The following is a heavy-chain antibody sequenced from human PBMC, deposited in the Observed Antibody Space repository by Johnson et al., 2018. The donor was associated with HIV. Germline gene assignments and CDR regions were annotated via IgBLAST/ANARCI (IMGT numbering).Heavy chain of an antibody. CDR1: GFTVSSNN. D-gene: IGHD1-26*01. V-gene: IGHV3-66*01. CDR2: INSGGSI. CDR3: AREGAWEVRPGAFDI. J-gene: IGHJ3*02. Sequence: VQLVESGGGLVQPGGSLRLSCAASGFTVSSNNMSWVRQAPGKGLEWVSVINSGGSIYYADSVKGRFSISRDNSKNTLYLQMNSLRVEDTAVYYCAREGAWEVRPGAFDIWGQGTMVTVSS.